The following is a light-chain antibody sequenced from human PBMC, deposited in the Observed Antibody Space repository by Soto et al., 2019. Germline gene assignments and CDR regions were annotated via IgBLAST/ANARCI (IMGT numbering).Light chain of an antibody. Sequence: QSVLTQPASVSGSPGQSITISCTGTSSDVGGYNYVSWYQQHPGKAPKLMIYEVSNRPSGVSNRCSGSKSGNTASLTISGLQAEDEADYYCSSYTSRVVFGGGTKVTVL. J-gene: IGLJ2*01. CDR3: SSYTSRVV. CDR1: SSDVGGYNY. CDR2: EVS. V-gene: IGLV2-14*01.